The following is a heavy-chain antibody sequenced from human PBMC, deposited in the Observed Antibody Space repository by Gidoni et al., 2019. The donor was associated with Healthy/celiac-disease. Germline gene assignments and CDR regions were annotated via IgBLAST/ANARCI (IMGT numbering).Heavy chain of an antibody. V-gene: IGHV1-18*01. CDR1: GYTFTSYG. CDR3: ARDRITYGDYVGDFDY. D-gene: IGHD4-17*01. J-gene: IGHJ4*02. Sequence: QVQLVQSGAEVKKPGASVQVSCKASGYTFTSYGISWVRQAPGQGLEWMGWISAYNGNTNYAQKLQGRVTMTTDTSTSTAYMELRSLRSDDTAVYYCARDRITYGDYVGDFDYWGQGTLVTVSS. CDR2: ISAYNGNT.